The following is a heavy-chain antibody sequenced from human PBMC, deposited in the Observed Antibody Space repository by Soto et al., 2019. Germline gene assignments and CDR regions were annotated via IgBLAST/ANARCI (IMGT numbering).Heavy chain of an antibody. D-gene: IGHD6-19*01. V-gene: IGHV4-39*01. CDR2: IYYSGST. CDR1: GGSISSSSYY. Sequence: SETLSLTCTVSGGSISSSSYYWGWIRQPPGKGLEWIGSIYYSGSTYYNPSLKSRVTISVDTSKNQFSLKLSFVTAAETAVYYCARQSSGWYNWFDPWGQGTLVTVSS. J-gene: IGHJ5*02. CDR3: ARQSSGWYNWFDP.